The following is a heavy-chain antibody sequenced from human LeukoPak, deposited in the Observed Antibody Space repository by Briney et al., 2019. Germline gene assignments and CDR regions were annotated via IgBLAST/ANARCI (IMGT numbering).Heavy chain of an antibody. J-gene: IGHJ4*02. CDR2: INHSGST. CDR1: GGSFSGYY. Sequence: SETLSLTCAVYGGSFSGYYWSWIRQPLGKGLEWIGEINHSGSTNYNPSLKSRVTISVDTSKNQFSLKLSSVTAADTAVYYCARVAVAGSSRLDYWGQGTLVTVSS. CDR3: ARVAVAGSSRLDY. D-gene: IGHD6-19*01. V-gene: IGHV4-34*01.